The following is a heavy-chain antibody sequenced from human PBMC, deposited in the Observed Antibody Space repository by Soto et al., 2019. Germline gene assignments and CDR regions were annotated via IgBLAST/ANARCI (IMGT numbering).Heavy chain of an antibody. D-gene: IGHD6-25*01. CDR1: GFTFSSHP. V-gene: IGHV3-64*02. J-gene: IGHJ4*02. Sequence: PGGSLRLSCAASGFTFSSHPMHWVRQSPGKGLEHVAVINQEGDTTEYADSVKGRFTISRDNSKNTLFLQLGSVRDDDMAVYYCARDAAVDGGNPLLRDYGGQGTQVTVSS. CDR3: ARDAAVDGGNPLLRDY. CDR2: INQEGDTT.